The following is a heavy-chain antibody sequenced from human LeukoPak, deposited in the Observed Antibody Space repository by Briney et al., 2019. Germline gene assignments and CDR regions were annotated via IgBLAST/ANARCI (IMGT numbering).Heavy chain of an antibody. V-gene: IGHV3-43*02. CDR3: AKDPYSSGQFDP. CDR2: ISGDGGST. J-gene: IGHJ5*02. Sequence: GGSLRLSCAASGFTFDDYAMHWVRQAPGKGLEWVSLISGDGGSTYYADSVKGRFTISRDNSKNSLYLQMNSLRTEDAALYYCAKDPYSSGQFDPWGQGTLVTVSS. CDR1: GFTFDDYA. D-gene: IGHD6-19*01.